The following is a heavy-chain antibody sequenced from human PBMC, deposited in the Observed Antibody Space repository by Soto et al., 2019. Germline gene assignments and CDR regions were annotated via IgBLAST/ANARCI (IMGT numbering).Heavy chain of an antibody. Sequence: PSETLSLTCTVSGGSISSYYWGWIRQPPGKGLEWIGSIYYSGSTYYNPSLKSRVTISVDTSKNQFSLKLSSVTAADTAVYYCASHTVSEVIYGMDVWSQGTTVTVSS. V-gene: IGHV4-39*01. D-gene: IGHD4-17*01. J-gene: IGHJ6*02. CDR2: IYYSGST. CDR1: GGSISSYY. CDR3: ASHTVSEVIYGMDV.